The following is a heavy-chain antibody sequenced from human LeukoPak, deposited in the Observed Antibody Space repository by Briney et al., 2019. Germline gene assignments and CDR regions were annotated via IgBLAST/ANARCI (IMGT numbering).Heavy chain of an antibody. J-gene: IGHJ4*02. D-gene: IGHD2-21*02. CDR3: AKVGELAYCGGDCYWGFDF. CDR2: ISGRGGST. CDR1: GFTVSTYS. V-gene: IGHV3-23*01. Sequence: GGSLRLSCAASGFTVSTYSMSWVSQAPGKGLEWASTISGRGGSTYYADSVKGRFTISRDNSKNTLYLQMNSLRAESTAVYYCAKVGELAYCGGDCYWGFDFWGQGTLVTVSS.